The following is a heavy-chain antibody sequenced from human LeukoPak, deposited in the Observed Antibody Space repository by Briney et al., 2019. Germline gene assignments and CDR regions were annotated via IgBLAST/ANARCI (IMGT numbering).Heavy chain of an antibody. J-gene: IGHJ3*02. CDR3: ARGSYLYDAFDI. CDR1: GFTFSSYS. V-gene: IGHV3-21*01. D-gene: IGHD1-26*01. CDR2: ISSSSSYI. Sequence: GGSLRLSCAASGFTFSSYSMNWVRQAPGKGLEWVSSISSSSSYIYYADSVKGRFTISRDNAKNSLYLQMNSLRAEDTAVYYCARGSYLYDAFDIWGQGTMVTVSS.